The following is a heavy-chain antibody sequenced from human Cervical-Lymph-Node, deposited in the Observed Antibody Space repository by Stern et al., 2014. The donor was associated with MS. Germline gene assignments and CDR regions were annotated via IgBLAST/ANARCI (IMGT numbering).Heavy chain of an antibody. D-gene: IGHD4-11*01. J-gene: IGHJ6*02. CDR2: ISGYNGDT. CDR1: GDTFASYG. V-gene: IGHV1-18*01. CDR3: ARDRLDYYYNGMDV. Sequence: VQSGAEVKKPGASVKVSCKASGDTFASYGISWVRQAPGQGLELMGWISGYNGDTNYAQKVQGRVTMTTDTSTSTAYMELRSLTSDDTAVHYCARDRLDYYYNGMDVWGQGTTVTVSS.